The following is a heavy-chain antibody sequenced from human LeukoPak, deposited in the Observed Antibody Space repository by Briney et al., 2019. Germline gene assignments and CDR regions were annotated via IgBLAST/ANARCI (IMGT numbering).Heavy chain of an antibody. V-gene: IGHV3-74*01. D-gene: IGHD3/OR15-3a*01. J-gene: IGHJ4*02. CDR1: GFTFSSYW. CDR3: ARDPFFGQPPDD. Sequence: GGSLRLSCAAAGFTFSSYWMHWVRQAPGKGLVWVSRINSDGSSTSYADSVKGRFTISRDNAKNTLYLQMNSLRAEDTAVYYCARDPFFGQPPDDWGQGTLVTVSS. CDR2: INSDGSST.